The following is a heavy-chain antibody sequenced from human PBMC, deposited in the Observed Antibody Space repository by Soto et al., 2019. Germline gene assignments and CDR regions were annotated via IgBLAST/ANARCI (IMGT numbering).Heavy chain of an antibody. D-gene: IGHD3-3*01. J-gene: IGHJ6*02. CDR3: ARDCTIRFLGPPDV. Sequence: GGSLRLSCAASGFTFSSYGMHWVRQAPGKGLEWVAVIWYDGSNKYYADSVKGRFTISRDNSKNTLYLQMNSLRAEDTAVYYCARDCTIRFLGPPDVSGQGTSVTVSS. CDR2: IWYDGSNK. CDR1: GFTFSSYG. V-gene: IGHV3-33*01.